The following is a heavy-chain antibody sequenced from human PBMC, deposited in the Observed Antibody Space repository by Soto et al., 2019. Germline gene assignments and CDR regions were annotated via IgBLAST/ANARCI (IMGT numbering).Heavy chain of an antibody. D-gene: IGHD2-15*01. Sequence: SGLPLRLPCTASGFTFGGYIMSCVRQTPGRGLEWVSSISSIGENGQYPDSVKGRFTISRDNSKNMLYLQMNGLGVEDTAVYFCARRVVGAIGYFDYWGQGTQVTVSS. V-gene: IGHV3-23*01. J-gene: IGHJ4*02. CDR2: ISSIGENG. CDR1: GFTFGGYI. CDR3: ARRVVGAIGYFDY.